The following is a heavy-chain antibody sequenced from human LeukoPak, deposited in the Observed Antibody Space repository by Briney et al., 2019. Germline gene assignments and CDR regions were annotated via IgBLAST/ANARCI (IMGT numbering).Heavy chain of an antibody. V-gene: IGHV4-4*07. CDR2: IYTSGST. CDR1: GGSISSYY. CDR3: ARDARYCSSTSCPLDV. Sequence: SETLSLTCTVSGGSISSYYWSWIRQPAGKGLEWIGRIYTSGSTNYNPYLKSRVTMSVDTSKNQFSLKLSSVTAADTAVYYCARDARYCSSTSCPLDVWGKGTTVTVSS. D-gene: IGHD2-2*01. J-gene: IGHJ6*04.